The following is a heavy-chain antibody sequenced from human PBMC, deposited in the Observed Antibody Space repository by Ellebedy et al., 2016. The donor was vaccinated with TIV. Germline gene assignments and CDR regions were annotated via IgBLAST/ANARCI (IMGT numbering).Heavy chain of an antibody. J-gene: IGHJ5*02. Sequence: ASVKVSCKASGYTFTRYYMHWVRQAPGQGLEWMGIINPSGGSTSYAQKFQGRVTMTRATSTSTVYMELSSLRSEDTAFSYCARDRRYCSGSSCSFYFNPWGPGTLVTVSS. CDR2: INPSGGST. CDR3: ARDRRYCSGSSCSFYFNP. V-gene: IGHV1-46*01. D-gene: IGHD2-15*01. CDR1: GYTFTRYY.